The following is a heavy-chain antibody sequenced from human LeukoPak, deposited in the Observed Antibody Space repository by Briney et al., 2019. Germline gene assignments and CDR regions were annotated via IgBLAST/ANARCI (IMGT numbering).Heavy chain of an antibody. V-gene: IGHV3-74*01. CDR3: ATEGGYYYYYMDV. D-gene: IGHD3-16*01. Sequence: PGGSLRLSCAASTFSFSSYWMHWVRQAPGKGLVWVSRISTDGSTTNYADSVKGRFTISRDNAKSTLYLQMNSLRAEDTAVYYCATEGGYYYYYMDVWGKGTTVTVSS. CDR2: ISTDGSTT. J-gene: IGHJ6*03. CDR1: TFSFSSYW.